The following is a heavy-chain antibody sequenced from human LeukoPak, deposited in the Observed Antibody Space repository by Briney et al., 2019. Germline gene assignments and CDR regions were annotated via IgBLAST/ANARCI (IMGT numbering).Heavy chain of an antibody. CDR2: ISVSGGST. CDR1: GFTFSSYA. J-gene: IGHJ4*02. V-gene: IGHV3-23*01. Sequence: GGSLRLSCAASGFTFSSYAMSWVRQAPGMGLEWVLAISVSGGSTYYADSVEGGFTISRDNSKKTLYLRMNSLRAEDTAVYYCASFPRYYYDSSGYYRDYWGQGTLVTVSS. CDR3: ASFPRYYYDSSGYYRDY. D-gene: IGHD3-22*01.